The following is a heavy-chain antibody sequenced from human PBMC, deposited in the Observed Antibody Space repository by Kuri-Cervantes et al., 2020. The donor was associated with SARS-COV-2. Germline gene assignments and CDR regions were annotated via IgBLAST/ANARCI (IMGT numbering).Heavy chain of an antibody. J-gene: IGHJ6*02. CDR2: IYYNGST. V-gene: IGHV4-61*01. CDR1: ASSVSSGSYY. Sequence: SETLSLTCTVSASSVSSGSYYWSWIRQPPGKGLEWIGYIYYNGSTNYNPSLKSRVTISVDTSKNQFSLKLSSVTAADTAMYYCARHDYGEPLTYYDGMDVWGQGTPVTVSS. CDR3: ARHDYGEPLTYYDGMDV. D-gene: IGHD4-17*01.